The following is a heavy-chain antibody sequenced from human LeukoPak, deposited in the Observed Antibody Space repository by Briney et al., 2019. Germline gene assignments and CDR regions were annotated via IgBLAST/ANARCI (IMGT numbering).Heavy chain of an antibody. V-gene: IGHV4-38-2*02. CDR3: ARGRAFFD. D-gene: IGHD3-3*02. J-gene: IGHJ4*02. Sequence: PSETLSLTCTVSGYSISSGYYWGWIRQPPGKGLEWIGSIYHSGSTYYNPSLKSRVTISFDTSKNQFSLKLSSVTAADTAVYYCARGRAFFDWGQGTLVTVSS. CDR1: GYSISSGYY. CDR2: IYHSGST.